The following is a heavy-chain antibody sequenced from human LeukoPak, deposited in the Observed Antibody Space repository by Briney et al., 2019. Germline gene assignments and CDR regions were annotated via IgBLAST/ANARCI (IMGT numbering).Heavy chain of an antibody. D-gene: IGHD2-15*01. CDR1: GGSFSGYY. CDR3: ARHIVVVVAAIVPYYYYGMDV. V-gene: IGHV4-34*01. CDR2: INHSGST. J-gene: IGHJ6*02. Sequence: SETLSLTCAVYGGSFSGYYWSWIRQPPGKGLEWIGEINHSGSTNYNPSLKSRVTISADTSKNQFSLKLSSVTAADTAVYYCARHIVVVVAAIVPYYYYGMDVWGQGTTVTVSS.